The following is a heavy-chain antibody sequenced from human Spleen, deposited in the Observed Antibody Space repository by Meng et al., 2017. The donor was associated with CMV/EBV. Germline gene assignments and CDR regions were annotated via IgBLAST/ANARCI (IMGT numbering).Heavy chain of an antibody. CDR1: GFNVRSNY. CDR2: IYNDGGT. Sequence: SLRLSCAASGFNVRSNYISWVRQAPGKGPEWVSVIYNDGGTYHADSVKGRFTISRDNSKNTVYLQMNNLRAEDTAVYYCAREQWLDYWGQGILVTVSS. V-gene: IGHV3-53*01. J-gene: IGHJ4*02. D-gene: IGHD6-19*01. CDR3: AREQWLDY.